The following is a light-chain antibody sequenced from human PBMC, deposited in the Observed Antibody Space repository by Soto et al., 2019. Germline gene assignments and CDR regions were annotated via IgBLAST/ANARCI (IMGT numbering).Light chain of an antibody. Sequence: DIQMTQSPSTLSASVGDRVTITCRASQSISSWLAWYQQKPGKAPKLLIYDASSLAGGVPSRFSGSGSGTDFTLTISSLQPDDFATYYCLQYNSYSQTFGQGTKVDI. CDR2: DAS. CDR3: LQYNSYSQT. J-gene: IGKJ1*01. V-gene: IGKV1-5*01. CDR1: QSISSW.